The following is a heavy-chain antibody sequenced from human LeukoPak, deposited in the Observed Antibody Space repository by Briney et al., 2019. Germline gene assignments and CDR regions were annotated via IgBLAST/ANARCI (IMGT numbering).Heavy chain of an antibody. Sequence: SETLSLTCTVSGGSISSGSYYWSWIRQPAGKGLEWIGHIYTSGSTNYNPSLKSRVTISVDTSKNQFSLKLSSVTAADTAVYYCARDPRGDYYTAKWFDPWGQGTLVTVSS. CDR1: GGSISSGSYY. J-gene: IGHJ5*02. V-gene: IGHV4-61*09. D-gene: IGHD4-17*01. CDR2: IYTSGST. CDR3: ARDPRGDYYTAKWFDP.